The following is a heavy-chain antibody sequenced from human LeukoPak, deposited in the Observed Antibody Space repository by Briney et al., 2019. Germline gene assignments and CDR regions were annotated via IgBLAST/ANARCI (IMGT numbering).Heavy chain of an antibody. CDR2: IYYSGST. CDR1: GGSISSYY. CDR3: ARGGPPGYYYDYYMDV. Sequence: PSETLSLTCTVSGGSISSYYWSWIRQPPGKGLEWIGYIYYSGSTNYNPSLKSRVSISVDTSNNQLSLKLSSVTAADTGVYFCARGGPPGYYYDYYMDVWGKGTTVTISS. J-gene: IGHJ6*03. V-gene: IGHV4-59*01.